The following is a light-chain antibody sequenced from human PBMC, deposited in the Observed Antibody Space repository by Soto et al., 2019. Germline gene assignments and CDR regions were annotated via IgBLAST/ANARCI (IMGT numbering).Light chain of an antibody. CDR2: AAS. CDR1: QGISNY. V-gene: IGKV1-27*01. CDR3: QKYNSGPPWT. Sequence: DIQMTQSPSSLSASVGDRVTITCRASQGISNYLAWYQQKPGKVPKLLIYAASTLQSGVPSRFSGSGSGTDFTLTISSLQPEDVATYYCQKYNSGPPWTFGQGTKVDTK. J-gene: IGKJ1*01.